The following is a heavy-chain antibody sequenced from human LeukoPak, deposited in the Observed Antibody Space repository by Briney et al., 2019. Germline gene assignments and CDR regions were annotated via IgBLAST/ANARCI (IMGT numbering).Heavy chain of an antibody. D-gene: IGHD3-22*01. Sequence: PSETLSLTCTVSGGSISSGGYYWSWIRQPPGKGLEWIGYIYHSGSTYYNPSLKSRVTISVDTSKNQFSLKLSSVTAADTAVYYCARGLSIVVVTPYGMDVWGQGTTVTVSS. CDR1: GGSISSGGYY. CDR2: IYHSGST. J-gene: IGHJ6*02. V-gene: IGHV4-30-2*01. CDR3: ARGLSIVVVTPYGMDV.